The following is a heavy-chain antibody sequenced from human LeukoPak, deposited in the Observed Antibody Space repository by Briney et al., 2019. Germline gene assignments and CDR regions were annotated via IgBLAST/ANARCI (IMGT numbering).Heavy chain of an antibody. D-gene: IGHD2-2*01. CDR2: MYYSGNS. CDR3: ARAIRQTSAFDY. Sequence: SETLSLTCTVSGASIRSHYWSWIRQPPGRGLEWIGYMYYSGNSNYNPALKSRVTISVDSSKNQFSLKLNSVTPADTAVYYCARAIRQTSAFDYWGQGTLVTVSS. CDR1: GASIRSHY. V-gene: IGHV4-59*11. J-gene: IGHJ4*02.